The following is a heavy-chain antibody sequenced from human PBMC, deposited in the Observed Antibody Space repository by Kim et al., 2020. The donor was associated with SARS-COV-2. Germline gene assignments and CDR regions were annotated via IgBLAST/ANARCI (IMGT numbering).Heavy chain of an antibody. CDR2: T. J-gene: IGHJ5*02. V-gene: IGHV4-39*01. CDR3: APHQREDWVDP. D-gene: IGHD1-26*01. Sequence: TYYNPTLKSRDTITVDTSKTQFSLKLSSVTAAGSAVYYCAPHQREDWVDPWGQGTLVTVSS.